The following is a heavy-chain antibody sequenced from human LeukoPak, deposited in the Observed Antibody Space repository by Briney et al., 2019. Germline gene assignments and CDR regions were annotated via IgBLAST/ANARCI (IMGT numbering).Heavy chain of an antibody. CDR1: EFTFSKYW. D-gene: IGHD4-23*01. CDR2: INNDGSRT. CDR3: AKDDKFLAVVTPSYYFAY. J-gene: IGHJ4*02. V-gene: IGHV3-74*01. Sequence: GGSLRLSCVASEFTFSKYWMHWVRQARGKGLVSVSRINNDGSRTTYADSVKGRFTISRDNSKNTLYLQMNSLRAEDTAVYYCAKDDKFLAVVTPSYYFAYGGQGTLATVPS.